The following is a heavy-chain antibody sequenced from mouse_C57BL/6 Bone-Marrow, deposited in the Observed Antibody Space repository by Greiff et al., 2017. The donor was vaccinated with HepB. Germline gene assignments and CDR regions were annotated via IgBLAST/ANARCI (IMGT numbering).Heavy chain of an antibody. J-gene: IGHJ1*03. CDR1: GYAFSSSW. CDR2: IYPGDGDT. D-gene: IGHD1-1*01. V-gene: IGHV1-82*01. CDR3: LLLRYFDV. Sequence: VKLMESGPELVKPGASVKISCKASGYAFSSSWMNWVKQRPGKGLEWIGRIYPGDGDTNYNGKFKGKATLTADKSSSTAYMQLSSLTSEDSAVYFCLLLRYFDVWGTGTTVTVSS.